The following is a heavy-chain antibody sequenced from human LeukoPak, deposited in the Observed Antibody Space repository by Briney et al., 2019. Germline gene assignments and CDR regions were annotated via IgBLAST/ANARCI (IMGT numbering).Heavy chain of an antibody. J-gene: IGHJ4*02. V-gene: IGHV3-48*04. D-gene: IGHD3-9*01. CDR2: ISSSGSII. CDR3: ARTIWGFDY. CDR1: GYSFSSYS. Sequence: GGSLRLSCAGSGYSFSSYSMNWVRQAPGKGLEWVSYISSSGSIIYYADSVKGRFTISRDNAKRSLFLQMNSLRVEDTAVYYCARTIWGFDYWGQGTLVTVSS.